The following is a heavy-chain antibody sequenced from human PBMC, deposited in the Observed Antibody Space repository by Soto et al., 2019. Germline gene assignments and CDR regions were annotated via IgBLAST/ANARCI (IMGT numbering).Heavy chain of an antibody. CDR3: AKEGSTGWYYFET. CDR2: ISGSGGST. Sequence: PGGSLRLSCAASGFTFSSYAMNCVRQAPGKGLEWVSAISGSGGSTYYADSVKGRFTIARGGSKSTLYLQINSLRAEDTAVYYCAKEGSTGWYYFETSGQGTRVTISS. CDR1: GFTFSSYA. V-gene: IGHV3-23*01. D-gene: IGHD6-19*01. J-gene: IGHJ4*02.